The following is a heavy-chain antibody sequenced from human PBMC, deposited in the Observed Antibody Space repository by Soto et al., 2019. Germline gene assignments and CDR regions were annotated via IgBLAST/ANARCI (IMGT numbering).Heavy chain of an antibody. Sequence: SETLSLTCTVSGGSISSGGYYWSWIRQHPGKGLEWIGYIYYSGSTYYNPSLKSRVTISVDTSKNQFSLKLSSVTAADTAVYYCARGVADYDILTGYPLWNYFDYWGQGTLVTVSS. V-gene: IGHV4-31*03. CDR2: IYYSGST. CDR3: ARGVADYDILTGYPLWNYFDY. CDR1: GGSISSGGYY. J-gene: IGHJ4*02. D-gene: IGHD3-9*01.